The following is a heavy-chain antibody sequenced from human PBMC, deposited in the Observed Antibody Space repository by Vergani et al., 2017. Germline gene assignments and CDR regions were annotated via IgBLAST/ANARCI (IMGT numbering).Heavy chain of an antibody. Sequence: QVQLVQSGAEVKKPGSSVKVSCKASGGTFSSYTISWVRQAPGQGLEWMGRIIPILGIANYAQKFQGRVTIHADKSTSTAYMELSSLRSEDTAVYYCAGGIAAAGTGGDYWGQGTLVTVSS. CDR3: AGGIAAAGTGGDY. J-gene: IGHJ4*02. CDR2: IIPILGIA. D-gene: IGHD6-13*01. V-gene: IGHV1-69*02. CDR1: GGTFSSYT.